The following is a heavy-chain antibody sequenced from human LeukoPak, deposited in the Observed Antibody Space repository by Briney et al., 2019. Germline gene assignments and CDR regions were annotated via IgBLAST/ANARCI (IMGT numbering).Heavy chain of an antibody. D-gene: IGHD3-22*01. Sequence: GGSLRLSCVASGFTFSSYWMTWVRQAPGTGLEWVSVIGASGADTYYSDSVKGRFTVSTDNSQNPLFLHMSSLRAEDTAVYFCARRPRDTSGYYLGAFHDWGQGTTVTVSS. CDR2: IGASGADT. V-gene: IGHV3-23*01. J-gene: IGHJ3*01. CDR3: ARRPRDTSGYYLGAFHD. CDR1: GFTFSSYW.